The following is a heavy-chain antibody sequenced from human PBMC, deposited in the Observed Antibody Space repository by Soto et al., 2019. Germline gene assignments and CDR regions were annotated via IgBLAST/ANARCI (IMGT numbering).Heavy chain of an antibody. D-gene: IGHD6-13*01. CDR1: GFTFSSFA. CDR3: ARRFPAGKGSPPAF. Sequence: EMQLLESGGGLVQPGGSLRLSCAASGFTFSSFAMSWVRQAPGKGLDWVSAISGSGGSTYSADSVKGRFTISRDNSKNTLYLQMSSLRAEDTAVYYGARRFPAGKGSPPAFWGQGSLVTVSS. V-gene: IGHV3-23*01. CDR2: ISGSGGST. J-gene: IGHJ4*02.